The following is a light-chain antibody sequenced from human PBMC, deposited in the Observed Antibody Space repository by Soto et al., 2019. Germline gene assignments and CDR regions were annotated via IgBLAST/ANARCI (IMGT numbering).Light chain of an antibody. CDR3: QQSHSRVT. J-gene: IGKJ1*01. CDR2: AAC. CDR1: QSISRR. Sequence: DIQMTQSPSSLSASLGDGVTITCRASQSISRRVSWYQHKPGNAPRHLIYAACNLQTGVPSRFRGSGSGTDFTLTISSLQPEDFATYYCQQSHSRVTFGQGTKVDIK. V-gene: IGKV1-39*01.